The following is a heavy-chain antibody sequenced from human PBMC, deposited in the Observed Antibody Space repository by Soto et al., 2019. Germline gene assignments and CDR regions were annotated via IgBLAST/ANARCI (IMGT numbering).Heavy chain of an antibody. CDR1: GYTFTDFY. CDR2: INPKTGDT. D-gene: IGHD1-1*01. V-gene: IGHV1-2*02. Sequence: QEQLVQSGTEVKKPGASVTVSCKSSGYTFTDFYLHWLRQAPGQGLEWVGWINPKTGDTKSSQKFQGRVTMSRATSVRTASIDLNSLTPDGTAMYYCATGTNGTTGWYHPWGQGTLVTVSS. CDR3: ATGTNGTTGWYHP. J-gene: IGHJ5*02.